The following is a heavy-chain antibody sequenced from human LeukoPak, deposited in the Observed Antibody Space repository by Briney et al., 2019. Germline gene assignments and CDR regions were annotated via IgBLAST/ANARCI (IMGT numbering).Heavy chain of an antibody. CDR2: IYYSGST. CDR3: ARQGRLFNRYYFDY. J-gene: IGHJ4*02. CDR1: GGSFSGYY. Sequence: SETLSLTCAVYGGSFSGYYWSWIRQPPGKGLEWIGYIYYSGSTNYNPSLKSRVTISVDTSKNQFSLKLSSVTAADTAVYYCARQGRLFNRYYFDYWGQGTLVTVSS. V-gene: IGHV4-59*08. D-gene: IGHD1-14*01.